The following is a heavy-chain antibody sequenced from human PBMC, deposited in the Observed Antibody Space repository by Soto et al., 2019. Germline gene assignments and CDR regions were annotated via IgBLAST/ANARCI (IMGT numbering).Heavy chain of an antibody. Sequence: PGGSLRLSCAASGFTFSSYSMNWVRQAPGKGLEWVSSISSSSSYIYYADSVKGRFTISRDNAKSSLYLQMNSLRAEDTAVYYCARDTRADSSSWYGVYYYYYYGMDVWGQGTTVTVSS. V-gene: IGHV3-21*01. CDR1: GFTFSSYS. J-gene: IGHJ6*02. CDR3: ARDTRADSSSWYGVYYYYYYGMDV. CDR2: ISSSSSYI. D-gene: IGHD6-13*01.